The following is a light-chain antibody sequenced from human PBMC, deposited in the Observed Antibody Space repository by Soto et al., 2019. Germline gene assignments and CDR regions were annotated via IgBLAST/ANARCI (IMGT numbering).Light chain of an antibody. CDR2: VAS. J-gene: IGKJ1*01. CDR3: QQNYSTPRT. CDR1: QSISSY. V-gene: IGKV1-39*01. Sequence: DIQMTQSPSSLSASVGDRVTITCRASQSISSYLNWYQQKPGKAPKLLIHVASSLQSGVPSRFSGSGSGTDFTLTISSLQAEDFATYYCQQNYSTPRTCGQGTKVELK.